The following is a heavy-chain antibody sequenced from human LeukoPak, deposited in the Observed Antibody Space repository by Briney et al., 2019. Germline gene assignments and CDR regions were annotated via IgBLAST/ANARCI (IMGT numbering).Heavy chain of an antibody. CDR2: INPHTGAA. CDR1: GYTFTENY. CDR3: ARGKSGYSP. V-gene: IGHV1-2*02. Sequence: ASVKVSCKVSGYTFTENYIHWVRQTHGRGLEWMGLINPHTGAANYTQSFQGRVTLTRDTSSSTAYMHLSSLRFDDTAVYYCARGKSGYSPWGQGTPVTVSS. J-gene: IGHJ4*02. D-gene: IGHD3-22*01.